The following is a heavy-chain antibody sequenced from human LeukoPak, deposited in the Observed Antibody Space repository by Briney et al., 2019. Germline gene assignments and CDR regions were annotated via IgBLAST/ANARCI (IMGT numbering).Heavy chain of an antibody. V-gene: IGHV1-69*01. CDR1: GGTFSSYA. CDR2: IIPIFGTA. J-gene: IGHJ4*02. Sequence: GASVKVSCKASGGTFSSYAISWVRQAPGQGLEWMGGIIPIFGTANYAQKFQGRVTITADESTSAAYMELSSLRSEDTAVYYCARRTIFGGMHDYWGQGTLVTVSS. D-gene: IGHD3-3*01. CDR3: ARRTIFGGMHDY.